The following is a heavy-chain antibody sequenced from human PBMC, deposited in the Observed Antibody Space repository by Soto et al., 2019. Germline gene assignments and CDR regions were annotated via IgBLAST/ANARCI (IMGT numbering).Heavy chain of an antibody. V-gene: IGHV3-66*01. CDR2: IFPGGST. CDR1: GFTVSSNF. D-gene: IGHD5-12*01. CDR3: ARMAPPIDY. Sequence: PGGSLRLSCAASGFTVSSNFMNWARQAPGKGLEWLSVIFPGGSTYYADSMKGRFTISRDISKNRVFLQMNSLRAEDTAVYYCARMAPPIDYWGQGTLVTVSS. J-gene: IGHJ4*02.